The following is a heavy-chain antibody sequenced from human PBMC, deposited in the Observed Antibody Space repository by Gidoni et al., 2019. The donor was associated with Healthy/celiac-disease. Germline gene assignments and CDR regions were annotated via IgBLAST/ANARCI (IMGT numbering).Heavy chain of an antibody. V-gene: IGHV3-53*02. CDR2: IYSGGST. D-gene: IGHD2-15*01. Sequence: EVQLVETGGGLIQPGGSLRLSCAASGFTVSSHYMSWVRQAPGKGLEWVSVIYSGGSTYYADSVKGRFTISRDNSKNTLYLQMNSLRAEDTAVYYCARVIGGPYGMDVWGQGTTVTVSS. CDR3: ARVIGGPYGMDV. CDR1: GFTVSSHY. J-gene: IGHJ6*02.